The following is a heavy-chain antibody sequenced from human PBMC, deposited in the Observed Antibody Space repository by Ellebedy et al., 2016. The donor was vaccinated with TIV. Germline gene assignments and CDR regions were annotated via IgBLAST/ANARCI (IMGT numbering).Heavy chain of an antibody. J-gene: IGHJ4*02. V-gene: IGHV4-59*08. CDR2: IYYSGST. D-gene: IGHD3-16*02. CDR3: ARQVAYYDNVWGRYRYTTFDY. CDR1: GGSISSYY. Sequence: MPSETLSLTCTVSGGSISSYYWSWIRQPPGKGLEWIGYIYYSGSTKYNPSLKSRVTISLDRSKNQFSLKMTYVTAEDTAVYYCARQVAYYDNVWGRYRYTTFDYWGQGTLVTVSS.